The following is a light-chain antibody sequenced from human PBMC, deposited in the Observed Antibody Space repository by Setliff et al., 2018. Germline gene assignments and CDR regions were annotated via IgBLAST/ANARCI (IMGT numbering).Light chain of an antibody. CDR2: GAS. V-gene: IGKV3-20*01. Sequence: EIVLTQSPDTLSFSPGERATLSCRASQSIGSDSLAWYQHRPGQSPRLLIYGASTRATGVPDRFSGSGSGTDFTLTIIRLEPEDFAVYYCQHFGSSQATFGGGTKVDIK. CDR3: QHFGSSQAT. J-gene: IGKJ4*01. CDR1: QSIGSDS.